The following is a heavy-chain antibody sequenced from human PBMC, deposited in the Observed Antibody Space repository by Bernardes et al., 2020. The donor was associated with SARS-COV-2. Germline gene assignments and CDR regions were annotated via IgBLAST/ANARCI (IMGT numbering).Heavy chain of an antibody. Sequence: SETLSLTCTVSGGSISSSSYYWGWIRQPPGKGLEWIGSIYYSGSTYYNPTLKIPVTISVDTSKNQFSLKLSSVTAAATAVYYCARLTTGPWIQIWIGRTPSRWFDPWGQGTLVTVSS. V-gene: IGHV4-39*01. CDR3: ARLTTGPWIQIWIGRTPSRWFDP. CDR1: GGSISSSSYY. D-gene: IGHD5-18*01. CDR2: IYYSGST. J-gene: IGHJ5*02.